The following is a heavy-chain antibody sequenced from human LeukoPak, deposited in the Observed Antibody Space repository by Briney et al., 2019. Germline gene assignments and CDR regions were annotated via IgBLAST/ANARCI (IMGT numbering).Heavy chain of an antibody. J-gene: IGHJ4*02. V-gene: IGHV3-23*01. CDR3: ARWRSGSCSD. CDR2: ISGSGGST. D-gene: IGHD2-15*01. Sequence: GGSLRLSCAASGFTFSSYAMSWVRQDPGKGREWVSAISGSGGSTYYADSVKGRFTISRDNSKNTLYLQMNSLRAEDTAVYYCARWRSGSCSDWGQGTRVTVSS. CDR1: GFTFSSYA.